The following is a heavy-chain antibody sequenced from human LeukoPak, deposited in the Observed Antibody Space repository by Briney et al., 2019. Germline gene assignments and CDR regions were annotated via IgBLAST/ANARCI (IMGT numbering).Heavy chain of an antibody. J-gene: IGHJ4*02. CDR1: GFTFSDYY. CDR3: ARQIGSYYDSSGYPPFDY. CDR2: IRSSGSTI. V-gene: IGHV3-11*01. D-gene: IGHD3-22*01. Sequence: PGGSLRLSCAACGFTFSDYYMSWIRQAPGKGLEWVSYIRSSGSTIYYADSVKGRFTISRDNAKNSLYLQMNSLRAEDTAVYYCARQIGSYYDSSGYPPFDYWGQGTLVTVSS.